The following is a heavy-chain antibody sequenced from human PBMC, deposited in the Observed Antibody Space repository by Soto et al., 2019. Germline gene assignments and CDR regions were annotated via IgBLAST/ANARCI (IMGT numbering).Heavy chain of an antibody. CDR2: ISGSGGST. CDR3: ARRTSGWYFDY. V-gene: IGHV3-23*01. J-gene: IGHJ4*02. Sequence: EVQLLESGGGLVQPGGSLRLSCAASGFSFSSYAMSWVRQAPRKGLEWVSAISGSGGSTYYADSVKGRFTISRDNSKNTLYLQMNSLRAEDTAVYYCARRTSGWYFDYWGQGTLVTVSS. D-gene: IGHD6-19*01. CDR1: GFSFSSYA.